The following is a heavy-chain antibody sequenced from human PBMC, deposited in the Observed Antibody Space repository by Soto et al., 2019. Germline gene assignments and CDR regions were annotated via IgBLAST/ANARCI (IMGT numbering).Heavy chain of an antibody. CDR2: IKPHTDG. J-gene: IGHJ4*02. CDR3: TTDLASQDRGEFDY. Sequence: EVQLVESGGGLVKPGGSLRLSCAASGLTFTNVWMNWVRQAPGKGLEWVGHIKPHTDGVYAAPVRGRFTFSSDDSKNTVYLQMNSLKIDDTAVYYCTTDLASQDRGEFDYWGQGTLVTVSS. CDR1: GLTFTNVW. V-gene: IGHV3-15*07.